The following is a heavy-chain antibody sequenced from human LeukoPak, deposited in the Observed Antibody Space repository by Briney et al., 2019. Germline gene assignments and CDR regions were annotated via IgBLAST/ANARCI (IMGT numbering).Heavy chain of an antibody. CDR1: GFTFSGYY. V-gene: IGHV3-11*05. J-gene: IGHJ5*02. Sequence: GGSLRLSCAASGFTFSGYYMSWIRQAPGKGLEWVSYISSSSSYTNYADSVKGRFTISRDNSKNTLYLQMNSLRAEDTAVYYCAKGITGTTGNWFDPWGQGTLVTVSS. CDR3: AKGITGTTGNWFDP. D-gene: IGHD1-7*01. CDR2: ISSSSSYT.